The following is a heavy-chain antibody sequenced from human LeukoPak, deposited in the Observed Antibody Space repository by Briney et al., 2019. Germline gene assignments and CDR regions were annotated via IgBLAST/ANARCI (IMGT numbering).Heavy chain of an antibody. V-gene: IGHV4-39*07. CDR2: IYYSGNT. D-gene: IGHD4-23*01. CDR1: GGSISSNSYY. J-gene: IGHJ4*02. Sequence: SETLSLTCTVSGGSISSNSYYWGWIRQPPGKGLEWFGSIYYSGNTYYNPSLKSRVSVSVDTSKNQFSLKLTSVTAADTAVYYCAKDIGASATVVTPPWDYWGQGTLVTVSS. CDR3: AKDIGASATVVTPPWDY.